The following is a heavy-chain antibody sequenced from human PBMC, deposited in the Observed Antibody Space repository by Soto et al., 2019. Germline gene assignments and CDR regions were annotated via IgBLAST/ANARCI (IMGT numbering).Heavy chain of an antibody. Sequence: GSLRLSCVASGFSFSSYDMSWVRQAPGKGLEWVSFIIGNSGTTYYADSVKGRFTISRDNSKNTLYLQMSRLGAEDTAAYYCAKGSTYSFYFDHWGQGTLVTVSS. D-gene: IGHD5-18*01. CDR2: IIGNSGTT. J-gene: IGHJ4*01. V-gene: IGHV3-23*01. CDR1: GFSFSSYD. CDR3: AKGSTYSFYFDH.